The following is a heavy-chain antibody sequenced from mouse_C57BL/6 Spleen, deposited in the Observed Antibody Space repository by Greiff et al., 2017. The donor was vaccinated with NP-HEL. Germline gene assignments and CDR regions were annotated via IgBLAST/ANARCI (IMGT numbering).Heavy chain of an antibody. Sequence: EVQLQESGPGLVKPSQSLSLTCSVTGYSITSGYYWNWIRQFPGNKLEWMGYISYDGSNNYNPSLKNRISITRDTSKNQFFLKLNSVTTEDTATYYCAREFLAYWGQGTLVTVSA. J-gene: IGHJ3*01. CDR3: AREFLAY. V-gene: IGHV3-6*01. CDR2: ISYDGSN. CDR1: GYSITSGYY.